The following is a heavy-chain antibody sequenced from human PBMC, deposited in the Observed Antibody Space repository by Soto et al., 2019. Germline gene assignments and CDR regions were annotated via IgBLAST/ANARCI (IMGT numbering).Heavy chain of an antibody. D-gene: IGHD1-26*01. V-gene: IGHV3-23*01. J-gene: IGHJ4*02. CDR2: ISGSGSST. Sequence: PGGSLRLSCAASGFTFSSYTMNWVRQAPGKGLEWVSAISGSGSSTYYADFAKGRFTISRDNSKNTVYLQMNSLKVEDTAVYYCAKPPGILLPATAPFVYWGQGTLVTVSS. CDR3: AKPPGILLPATAPFVY. CDR1: GFTFSSYT.